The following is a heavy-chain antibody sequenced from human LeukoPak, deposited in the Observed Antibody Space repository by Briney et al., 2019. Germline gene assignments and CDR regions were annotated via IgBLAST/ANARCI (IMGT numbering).Heavy chain of an antibody. CDR1: GGSISSHF. V-gene: IGHV4-59*11. Sequence: SETLSLTCTVSGGSISSHFWSWIRLPPGKGLERIGYFSDRGGPNYNPSLKSRVTISGDTSKNQVSLKLRSVTAADTAIYYCARDYDYFDYWGQGTQVTVSS. J-gene: IGHJ4*02. CDR3: ARDYDYFDY. CDR2: FSDRGGP. D-gene: IGHD3-16*01.